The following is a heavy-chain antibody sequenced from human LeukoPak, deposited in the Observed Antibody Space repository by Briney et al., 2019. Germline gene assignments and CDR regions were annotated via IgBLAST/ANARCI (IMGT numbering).Heavy chain of an antibody. Sequence: PGTSLRLSCTASGISFSSHGMHWVRQASGKELEWVAVIWYDGSNIYYADSVKGRFTISRDNSKNTLYLQLNSLRAEDTALYYCARARNDYDSNGFSLLDYWGQGTLVTVSS. J-gene: IGHJ4*02. CDR2: IWYDGSNI. V-gene: IGHV3-33*01. D-gene: IGHD3-22*01. CDR3: ARARNDYDSNGFSLLDY. CDR1: GISFSSHG.